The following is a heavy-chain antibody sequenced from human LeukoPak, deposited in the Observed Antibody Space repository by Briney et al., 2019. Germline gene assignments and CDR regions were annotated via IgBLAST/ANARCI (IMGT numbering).Heavy chain of an antibody. V-gene: IGHV1-46*02. J-gene: IGHJ4*02. CDR3: ARAGENYYDFYY. Sequence: ASVKVSCKASGGTFDRYAVSWVRQAPGQGLEWMGIFNPSGSSTTYAQKFQGRVTMTRDTSTSIVYMELSSLGSEDTAVYYCARAGENYYDFYYWGQGTLVTVSS. D-gene: IGHD1-26*01. CDR2: FNPSGSST. CDR1: GGTFDRYA.